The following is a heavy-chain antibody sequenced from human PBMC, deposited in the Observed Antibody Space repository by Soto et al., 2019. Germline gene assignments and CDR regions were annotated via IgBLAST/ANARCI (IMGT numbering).Heavy chain of an antibody. CDR2: INPNGGSP. Sequence: QVQLVQSGPEVKKPGASVKISCKASGSTFITYYIHWVRQAPGQGLEWMGVINPNGGSPDYAQKFKGRVTMTRDTATSTVYLELSSLRSEDTAVYYCAKARGWFDPWGQGTLVTVSS. D-gene: IGHD3-10*01. J-gene: IGHJ5*02. CDR1: GSTFITYY. V-gene: IGHV1-46*01. CDR3: AKARGWFDP.